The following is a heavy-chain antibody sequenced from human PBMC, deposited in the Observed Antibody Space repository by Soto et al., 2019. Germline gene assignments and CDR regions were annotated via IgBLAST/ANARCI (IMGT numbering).Heavy chain of an antibody. V-gene: IGHV3-30-3*01. CDR1: GFTFSSYA. J-gene: IGHJ4*02. CDR3: ARETNLQWLVRGFDY. Sequence: PGGSLRLSCAASGFTFSSYAMHWVRQAPGKGLEWVAVISYDGSNKYYADSVKGRFTISRDNSKNTLYLQMNSLRAEDTAVYYCARETNLQWLVRGFDYWGQGTLVTVSS. CDR2: ISYDGSNK. D-gene: IGHD6-19*01.